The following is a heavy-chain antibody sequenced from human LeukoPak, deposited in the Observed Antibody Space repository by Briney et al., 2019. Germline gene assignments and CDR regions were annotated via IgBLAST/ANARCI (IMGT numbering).Heavy chain of an antibody. V-gene: IGHV1-46*01. CDR2: INPSDDST. CDR3: ARGRRYFSMARGATYYFDY. D-gene: IGHD3-10*01. Sequence: GASVKVSCKASGYTFTSYYMHWVRQAPGQGLEWMGIINPSDDSTRYTQKFQGRVTMTRDTSTSTVYMDLSSLRSEDTAVYYCARGRRYFSMARGATYYFDYWGQGTLVTVSS. J-gene: IGHJ4*02. CDR1: GYTFTSYY.